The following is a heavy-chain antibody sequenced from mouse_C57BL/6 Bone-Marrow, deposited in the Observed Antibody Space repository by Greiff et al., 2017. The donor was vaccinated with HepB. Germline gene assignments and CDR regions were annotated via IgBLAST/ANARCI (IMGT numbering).Heavy chain of an antibody. V-gene: IGHV1-61*01. J-gene: IGHJ4*01. Sequence: QVQLKQPGAELVRPGSSVKLSCKASGYTFTSYWMDWVKQRPGQGLEWIGNIYPSDSETHYNQKFKDKATLTVDKSSSTAYMQLRSLTSEDSAVYYCARSSYYYGSSYAMDYWGQGTSVTVSS. D-gene: IGHD1-1*01. CDR1: GYTFTSYW. CDR3: ARSSYYYGSSYAMDY. CDR2: IYPSDSET.